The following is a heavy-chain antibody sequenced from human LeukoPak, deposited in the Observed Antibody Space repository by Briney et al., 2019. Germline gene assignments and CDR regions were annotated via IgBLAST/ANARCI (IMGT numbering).Heavy chain of an antibody. D-gene: IGHD6-19*01. CDR2: ISSSSSTI. CDR1: GFTFSSYS. J-gene: IGHJ4*02. Sequence: GGSLRLSCAASGFTFSSYSMNWVRQAPGKGLEWVSYISSSSSTIYYADSVKGRFTISRDNAKNSLYLQMNSLRAEDTAVYYCARDSNGISGWYEVWGQGTLVTVSS. V-gene: IGHV3-48*04. CDR3: ARDSNGISGWYEV.